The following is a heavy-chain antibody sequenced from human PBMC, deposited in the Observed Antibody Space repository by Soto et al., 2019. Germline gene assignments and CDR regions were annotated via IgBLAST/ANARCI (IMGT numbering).Heavy chain of an antibody. V-gene: IGHV1-46*01. CDR3: ARSQGSSTSLEIYYYYYYGMDV. Sequence: GASVKVSCKASGYTSVSYYIHCVRQAPGHGLEWMAIINPTGGSTNYAQKFQGRVTLTMDESTSTAYMELSSLTSEDTAVYYCARSQGSSTSLEIYYYYYYGMDVWGQGTTVTVSS. D-gene: IGHD2-2*01. J-gene: IGHJ6*02. CDR1: GYTSVSYY. CDR2: INPTGGST.